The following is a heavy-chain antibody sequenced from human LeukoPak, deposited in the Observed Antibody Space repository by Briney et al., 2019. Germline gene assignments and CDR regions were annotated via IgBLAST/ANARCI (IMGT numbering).Heavy chain of an antibody. V-gene: IGHV4-39*07. CDR3: ARDLNWFDP. CDR2: IYYSGNT. J-gene: IGHJ5*02. CDR1: GGSISSSSYY. Sequence: PSETLSLTCTVSGGSISSSSYYWGWIRQPPGKGLEWIGSIYYSGNTNYNPSLKSRVTMSVDTSKNQFSLKLSSVTAADTAVYYCARDLNWFDPWGQGTLVTVSS.